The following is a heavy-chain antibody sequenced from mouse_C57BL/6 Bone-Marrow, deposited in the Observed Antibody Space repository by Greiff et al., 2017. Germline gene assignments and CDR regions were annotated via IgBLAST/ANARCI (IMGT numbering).Heavy chain of an antibody. V-gene: IGHV5-9*01. CDR1: GFTFSSYT. CDR2: ISGGGGNT. J-gene: IGHJ3*01. D-gene: IGHD1-1*01. CDR3: ARGYYYGGAY. Sequence: EVQLQESGGGLVKPGGSLKLSCAASGFTFSSYTMSWVRQTPEKRLEWVATISGGGGNTYYPDSVKGRFTISRDNAKNTLYLQMSSLRSEDTALYYCARGYYYGGAYWGQGTLVTVSA.